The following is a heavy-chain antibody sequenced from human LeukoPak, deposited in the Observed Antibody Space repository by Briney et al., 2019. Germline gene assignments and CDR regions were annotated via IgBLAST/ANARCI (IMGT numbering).Heavy chain of an antibody. V-gene: IGHV3-74*01. CDR2: INSDGSST. Sequence: GGSLRLPCAASGFTFNSYWMHWVRQAPGKGLVWVSRINSDGSSTSYADSVRGRFTISRDNAKNTLSLQMSSLRAEDTAVYYCARLRVVVPAAIEFWGQGTLVTVSS. J-gene: IGHJ4*02. CDR1: GFTFNSYW. D-gene: IGHD2-2*01. CDR3: ARLRVVVPAAIEF.